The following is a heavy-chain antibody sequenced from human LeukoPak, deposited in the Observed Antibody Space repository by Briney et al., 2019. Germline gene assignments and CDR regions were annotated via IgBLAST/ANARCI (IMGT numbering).Heavy chain of an antibody. CDR3: ARDPPIGGADVFDI. J-gene: IGHJ3*02. V-gene: IGHV1-2*02. CDR1: GYTFTGYY. D-gene: IGHD3-10*01. CDR2: INPNSGGT. Sequence: ASVKVSCKAAGYTFTGYYMHWVRQAPGQGLEWMGWINPNSGGTNYAQKFQGRVTMTRDTSISTAYMELSRLTSDDAAVYYCARDPPIGGADVFDIWGQGTMVTVSS.